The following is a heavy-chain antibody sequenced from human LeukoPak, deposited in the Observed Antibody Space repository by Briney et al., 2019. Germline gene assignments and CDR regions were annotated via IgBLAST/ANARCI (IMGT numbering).Heavy chain of an antibody. V-gene: IGHV3-23*01. D-gene: IGHD2-2*01. CDR3: ARSRSSTSCYLGFDY. CDR1: GFTFSSYA. CDR2: ISTSGGST. J-gene: IGHJ4*02. Sequence: GGSLRLSCAASGFTFSSYAMSWVHQAPGKGLEWVSGISTSGGSTYYADSVKGRFTISRDNSKNTLYLHMNSLRAADTAVYYCARSRSSTSCYLGFDYWGQGTLVTVSS.